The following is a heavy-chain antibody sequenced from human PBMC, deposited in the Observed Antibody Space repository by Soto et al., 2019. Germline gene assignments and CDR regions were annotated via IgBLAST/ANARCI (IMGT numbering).Heavy chain of an antibody. CDR2: INSDASHT. V-gene: IGHV3-74*01. J-gene: IGHJ5*02. Sequence: EVQLVESGGGLVQPGGSLRLSCAASGFTFSTYWMHWIRQVPGKGLEWVSRINSDASHTYYADSVKGRFTISRDNAKNTLRLEMNNLRAEDRAVYYCVRDGHWISTSWYGNWFDPWGQGTLVTVSS. CDR3: VRDGHWISTSWYGNWFDP. CDR1: GFTFSTYW. D-gene: IGHD6-13*01.